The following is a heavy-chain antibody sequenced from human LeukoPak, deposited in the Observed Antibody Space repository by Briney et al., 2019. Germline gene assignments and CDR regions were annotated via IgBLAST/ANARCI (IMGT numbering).Heavy chain of an antibody. V-gene: IGHV3-23*01. CDR2: ISCSGGST. J-gene: IGHJ4*02. D-gene: IGHD6-13*01. Sequence: PGGSLRLSCAASGFIFSSYVMNWVRQAPGKGLEWVSAISCSGGSTYYADSVKGRFTISRDNSKNTLYLQMNSLRAEDTAVYYCAKDFWRSIAAAGFFDYWGQGTLVTVSA. CDR3: AKDFWRSIAAAGFFDY. CDR1: GFIFSSYV.